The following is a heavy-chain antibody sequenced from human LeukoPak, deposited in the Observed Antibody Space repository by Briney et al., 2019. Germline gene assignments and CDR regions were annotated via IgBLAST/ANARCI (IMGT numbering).Heavy chain of an antibody. CDR3: ARYYYDGSGYYPVADY. D-gene: IGHD3-22*01. V-gene: IGHV4-34*01. Sequence: SETLSLTCAVYGASFSAYYWCWIRQPPGKGLEWIGEINHSGGTNYSPSLKSRVTISVNTSKNQFSLKLTSVTAADTAVYYCARYYYDGSGYYPVADYWGQGTLVTVSP. CDR1: GASFSAYY. CDR2: INHSGGT. J-gene: IGHJ4*02.